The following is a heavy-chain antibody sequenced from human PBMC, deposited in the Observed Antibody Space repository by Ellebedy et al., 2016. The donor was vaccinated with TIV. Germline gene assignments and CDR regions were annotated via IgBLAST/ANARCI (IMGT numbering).Heavy chain of an antibody. CDR3: ARDSNYYDGSGYPHDTFDI. D-gene: IGHD3-22*01. CDR2: INYSGST. CDR1: GGSLSSYY. V-gene: IGHV4-59*01. Sequence: SETLSLTCTVSGGSLSSYYWSWIRQPPGKGLEWIGYINYSGSTNYNPSLKSRVTMSVDTSKNQFSLNLGSVTAADTAVYYCARDSNYYDGSGYPHDTFDIWGQGTMVTVSS. J-gene: IGHJ3*02.